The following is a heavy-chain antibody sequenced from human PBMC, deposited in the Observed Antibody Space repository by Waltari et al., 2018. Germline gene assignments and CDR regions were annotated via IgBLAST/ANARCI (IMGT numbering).Heavy chain of an antibody. Sequence: EVQLVQSGAEVKQPGESLKISCKGSGYSFTSYWIGWVRQMPGIGLEWMGIIYPGDFDTSYSPSFQGQVTISADKSISTAYLQWSSLKASDTAMYYCARLGYNWNQAAWFDPWGQGTLVTVSS. J-gene: IGHJ5*02. CDR2: IYPGDFDT. D-gene: IGHD1-20*01. CDR3: ARLGYNWNQAAWFDP. V-gene: IGHV5-51*01. CDR1: GYSFTSYW.